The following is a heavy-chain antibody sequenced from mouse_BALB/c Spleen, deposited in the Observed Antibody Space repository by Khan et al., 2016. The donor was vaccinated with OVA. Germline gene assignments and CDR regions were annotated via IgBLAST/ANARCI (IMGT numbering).Heavy chain of an antibody. CDR1: GFTFSSFV. CDR3: ANGNYGCFAC. Sequence: EVELVESGGVLLEPGGSLKLSCAASGFTFSSFVMSWVRQTPEKRLEWVATISSAATYTYYPDSVKGRFTISRDNAKNTLYLQMNSLRSDDTAIYYCANGNYGCFACWGQVTLVTVST. V-gene: IGHV5-9-1*01. J-gene: IGHJ3*01. CDR2: ISSAATYT. D-gene: IGHD2-1*01.